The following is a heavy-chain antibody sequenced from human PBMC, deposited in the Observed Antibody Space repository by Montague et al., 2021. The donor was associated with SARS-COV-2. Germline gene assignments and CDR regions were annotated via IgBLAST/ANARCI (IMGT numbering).Heavy chain of an antibody. CDR3: ARGSHYEILTSYYKDGMDV. V-gene: IGHV4-61*02. D-gene: IGHD3-9*01. CDR2: IYTSGST. J-gene: IGHJ6*02. CDR1: GGSISTGSYY. Sequence: TLSLTCTVSGGSISTGSYYWSWIRQPAGKGLEWIGRIYTSGSTNYNPSLKSRVTISVDTSKNQFSLKLSSVTAADTAVYYCARGSHYEILTSYYKDGMDVWGQGTTVTVSS.